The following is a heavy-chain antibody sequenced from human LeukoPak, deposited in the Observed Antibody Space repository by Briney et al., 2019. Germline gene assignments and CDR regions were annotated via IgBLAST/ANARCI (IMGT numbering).Heavy chain of an antibody. CDR2: ITGTGGR. CDR1: GFTLTNHG. J-gene: IGHJ6*02. Sequence: GGSLRLSCAVSGFTLTNHGVSWVRQAPGKGLEWVSIITGTGGRYYGDSVKGRFILSRDNSKNTLYLQMNSLRAEDTAVYYCANVVVAAIYYGMDVWGQGTTVTVSS. V-gene: IGHV3-23*01. CDR3: ANVVVAAIYYGMDV. D-gene: IGHD2-15*01.